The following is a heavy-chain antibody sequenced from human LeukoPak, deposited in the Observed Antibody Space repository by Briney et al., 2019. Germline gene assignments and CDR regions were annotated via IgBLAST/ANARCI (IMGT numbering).Heavy chain of an antibody. CDR2: ITESGHST. V-gene: IGHV3-23*01. CDR1: GFGFSRYA. Sequence: GGSLRLSCAASGFGFSRYAMTCVRQAPGKGLEWVSLITESGHSTYYTKSVKGRFTISRDNSKNTLYLQMNSLGVEDTALYFCAKGFACAENRCYGLDSWAQGILVIVSS. CDR3: AKGFACAENRCYGLDS. D-gene: IGHD4/OR15-4a*01. J-gene: IGHJ4*02.